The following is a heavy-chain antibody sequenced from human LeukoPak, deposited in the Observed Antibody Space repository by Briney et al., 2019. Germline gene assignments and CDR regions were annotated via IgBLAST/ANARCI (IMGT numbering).Heavy chain of an antibody. CDR3: ARDSSDAYNPEPGY. V-gene: IGHV3-48*02. CDR2: ISGMSSTI. CDR1: GFTFSSYS. Sequence: AGGSLRLSCAASGFTFSSYSVNWVRQAPGKGLEWVSFISGMSSTIYYADSVKGRFTISRDNAKNSVCLQMNSLRDEDTAVYYCARDSSDAYNPEPGYWGQGTLVTVSS. D-gene: IGHD5-24*01. J-gene: IGHJ4*02.